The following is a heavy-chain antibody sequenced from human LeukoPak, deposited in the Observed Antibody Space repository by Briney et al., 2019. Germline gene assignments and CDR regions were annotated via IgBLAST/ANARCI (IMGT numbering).Heavy chain of an antibody. Sequence: GGSLRLSCAASKFTFSAYTMHWVRQAPGKGLEWVSCIHSANGYIYYADSVKGRFTISGDNAESSLYLQMTSLRAEDTAVYYCASSCSAGNCPFDTWGQGTLVTVSS. J-gene: IGHJ5*02. CDR2: IHSANGYI. V-gene: IGHV3-21*01. CDR3: ASSCSAGNCPFDT. D-gene: IGHD2-15*01. CDR1: KFTFSAYT.